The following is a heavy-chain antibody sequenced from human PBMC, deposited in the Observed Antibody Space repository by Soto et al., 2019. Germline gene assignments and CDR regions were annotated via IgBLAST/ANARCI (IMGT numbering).Heavy chain of an antibody. D-gene: IGHD3-16*01. CDR1: GYTFTSYG. V-gene: IGHV1-18*04. CDR3: ARDRGGYFDY. Sequence: QVQLVQSGAEVKKPGASVKVSCKASGYTFTSYGISWVRQAPGQGLEWMGWSSNYNDNTNYAQKLQGRVTLTTDTSTNTVYMDLRSLRSDDTAMYYCARDRGGYFDYWGQGSMVTVSS. CDR2: SSNYNDNT. J-gene: IGHJ4*02.